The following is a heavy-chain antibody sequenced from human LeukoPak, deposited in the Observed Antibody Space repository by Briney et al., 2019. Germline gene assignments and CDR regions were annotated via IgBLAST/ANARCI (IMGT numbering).Heavy chain of an antibody. D-gene: IGHD1-1*01. CDR1: GVTFSGHW. CDR2: INERGTDS. CDR3: VRDETLWTLDW. J-gene: IGHJ4*02. V-gene: IGHV3-74*03. Sequence: PGGSLRLSCTASGVTFSGHWRHWVRQPPGMGLVWVSRINERGTDSMYAESVKGRFTISRDNAKNTVYLQMNSLRAEDTAVYYCVRDETLWTLDWWGQGTLVSVSS.